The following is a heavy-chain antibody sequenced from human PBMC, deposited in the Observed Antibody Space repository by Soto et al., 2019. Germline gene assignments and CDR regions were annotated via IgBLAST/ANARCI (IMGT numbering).Heavy chain of an antibody. J-gene: IGHJ2*01. V-gene: IGHV4-31*03. CDR1: GGSISSGGYY. D-gene: IGHD3-22*01. CDR2: IYYSGST. CDR3: ARDERSYDSSGEYWYFDL. Sequence: QVQLQESGPGLVKPSQTLSLTCTVSGGSISSGGYYWSWIRQHPGKGLEWIGYIYYSGSTYYNPSLQRRVTISVDTSKNQFSLKLSSVTAADTAVYYCARDERSYDSSGEYWYFDLWGHGTLVTVSS.